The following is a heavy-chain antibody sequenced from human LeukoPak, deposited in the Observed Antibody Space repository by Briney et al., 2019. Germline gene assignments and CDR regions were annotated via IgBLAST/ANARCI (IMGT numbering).Heavy chain of an antibody. CDR2: IIPILGKA. J-gene: IGHJ5*02. CDR3: AREDQVVVAATPDTSGFDP. V-gene: IGHV1-69*04. D-gene: IGHD2-15*01. Sequence: SVKVSCEASGGTFSSYAISWVRQAPGQGLEWMGRIIPILGKANYAQKFQGRVTITADKSTSTAYMELSSLRSEDTAVYYCAREDQVVVAATPDTSGFDPWGQGTLVTVSS. CDR1: GGTFSSYA.